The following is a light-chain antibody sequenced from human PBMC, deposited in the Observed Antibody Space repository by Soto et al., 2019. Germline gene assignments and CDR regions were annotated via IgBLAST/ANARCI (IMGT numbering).Light chain of an antibody. J-gene: IGKJ3*01. CDR3: QQNYTFPIT. CDR2: WAS. CDR1: QNLVSDSNTRDH. V-gene: IGKV4-1*01. Sequence: EIVMTPSPATLSVSLGERATLNCQSSQNLVSDSNTRDHLVWYQQKPGQPPKMLIYWASTRESGVPDRFIGGGSGTDFTLTISSLQAEDVAVYYCQQNYTFPITFGPGTKVDIK.